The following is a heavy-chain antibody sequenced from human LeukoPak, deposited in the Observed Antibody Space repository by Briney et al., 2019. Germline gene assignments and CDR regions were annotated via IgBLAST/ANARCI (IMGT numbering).Heavy chain of an antibody. CDR3: AKVGDIVGATLLFDY. Sequence: GGSLRLSCAASGFPFGSYAMSWVRQAPGKGLEWVSAISGSGGSTYYADSVKGRFTISRDNSKNTLYLQMNSLRAEDTAVYYCAKVGDIVGATLLFDYWGQGTLVTVSS. CDR1: GFPFGSYA. CDR2: ISGSGGST. D-gene: IGHD1-26*01. J-gene: IGHJ4*02. V-gene: IGHV3-23*01.